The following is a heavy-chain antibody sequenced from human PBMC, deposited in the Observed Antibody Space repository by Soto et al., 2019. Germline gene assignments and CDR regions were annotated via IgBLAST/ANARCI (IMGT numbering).Heavy chain of an antibody. V-gene: IGHV4-59*01. J-gene: IGHJ6*02. D-gene: IGHD5-12*01. CDR1: GGSISSYY. CDR2: IYYSGST. CDR3: ARAVGYDTNYDYYYGMDV. Sequence: SETLSLTCTVSGGSISSYYWSWSRQPPGKGLEWIGYIYYSGSTNYNPSLKSRVTISVDTSKNQFSLKLSSVTAADTAVYYCARAVGYDTNYDYYYGMDVWGQGTTVTVSS.